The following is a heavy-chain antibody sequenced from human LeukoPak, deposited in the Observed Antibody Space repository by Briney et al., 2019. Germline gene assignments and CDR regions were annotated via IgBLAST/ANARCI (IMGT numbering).Heavy chain of an antibody. CDR2: INPNSGGT. V-gene: IGHV1-2*02. CDR1: GYTFTGYY. CDR3: ARVAGDYGDSRYFDY. Sequence: EASVKVSCKASGYTFTGYYMHWVRQAPGQGLEWMGWINPNSGGTNYAQKFQGRVTMTRDTSISTAYMELSRLRSDDTAVYYCARVAGDYGDSRYFDYWGQGTLVTVSS. J-gene: IGHJ4*02. D-gene: IGHD4-17*01.